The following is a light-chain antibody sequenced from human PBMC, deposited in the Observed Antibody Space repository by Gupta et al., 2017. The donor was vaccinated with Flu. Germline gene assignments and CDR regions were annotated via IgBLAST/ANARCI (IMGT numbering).Light chain of an antibody. CDR1: QTVLYSSNNKNY. J-gene: IGKJ2*01. CDR2: WAS. Sequence: DIVMTQSPDSLAVSLGERATINCKSSQTVLYSSNNKNYLAWYQQKPGLPPKLLIYWASTRESGVPDRFSGSGSGTDFTLTINSLQAEDVAVYFCQQDDSSSYTFGQGTKMEIK. V-gene: IGKV4-1*01. CDR3: QQDDSSSYT.